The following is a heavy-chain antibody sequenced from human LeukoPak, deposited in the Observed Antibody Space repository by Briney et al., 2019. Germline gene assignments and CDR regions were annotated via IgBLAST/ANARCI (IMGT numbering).Heavy chain of an antibody. D-gene: IGHD3-9*01. CDR2: IYYSGST. CDR1: GGSISSSSYY. J-gene: IGHJ3*02. Sequence: SETLSLTCTVSGGSISSSSYYWGWIRQPPGKGLEWIGSIYYSGSTYYNPSLKSRVTISVDTSKNQFSLKLSSVTAADTAVYYCARDLASYDILTTTLVAFDIWGQGTMVTVSS. CDR3: ARDLASYDILTTTLVAFDI. V-gene: IGHV4-39*07.